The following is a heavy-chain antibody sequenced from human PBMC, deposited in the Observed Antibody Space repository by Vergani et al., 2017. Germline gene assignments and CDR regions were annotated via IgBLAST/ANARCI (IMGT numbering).Heavy chain of an antibody. D-gene: IGHD6-19*01. Sequence: QVQLQESGPGLVKPSETLFLTCTVSADSISSGSYYWGWIRQPPGKGLEWIGSIYYSGLTYYNPSHKSRVAISVDTSKNQFSLKETSVTAADTAVYFCARQRPGSGWSPGDFDDWGQGILVTVSS. CDR1: ADSISSGSYY. CDR2: IYYSGLT. J-gene: IGHJ4*02. V-gene: IGHV4-39*01. CDR3: ARQRPGSGWSPGDFDD.